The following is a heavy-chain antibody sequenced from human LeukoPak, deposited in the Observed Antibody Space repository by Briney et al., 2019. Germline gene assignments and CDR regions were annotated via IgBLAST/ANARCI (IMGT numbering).Heavy chain of an antibody. V-gene: IGHV3-7*03. J-gene: IGHJ4*02. CDR2: IHKDGRVM. D-gene: IGHD3-22*01. CDR3: ASSHDSSGND. CDR1: GFSFSTYW. Sequence: GGSLRLSCAASGFSFSTYWMAWVRQAPGKELEWVGNIHKDGRVMFYAASVKGRFTISRDNAKNSLYLDMNSLRDEDTAIYYCASSHDSSGNDWGQGTLVTVTS.